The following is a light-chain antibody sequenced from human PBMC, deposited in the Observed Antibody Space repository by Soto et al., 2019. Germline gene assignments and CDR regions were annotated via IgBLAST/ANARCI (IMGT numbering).Light chain of an antibody. V-gene: IGLV2-14*03. CDR2: DVS. CDR3: SSYTGTSTKL. Sequence: QSALTQPASVSGLPGQSITISCTGTSSDVGGYDYVSWYQQHPGKAPKLMIYDVSSRPSGVSNRFSGSKSGNTASLTISGLQSEDEADYYCSSYTGTSTKLFGGGTQLTVL. J-gene: IGLJ2*01. CDR1: SSDVGGYDY.